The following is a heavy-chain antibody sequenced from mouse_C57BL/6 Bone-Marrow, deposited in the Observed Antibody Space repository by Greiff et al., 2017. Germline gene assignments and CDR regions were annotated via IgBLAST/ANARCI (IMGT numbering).Heavy chain of an antibody. CDR3: AKGGNYVGDY. D-gene: IGHD2-1*01. CDR1: GYTFTSYW. Sequence: QVQLQQPGAELVRPGTSVKLSCKASGYTFTSYWMHWVKQRPGQGLEWIGVIDPSDSYTNDNQKFKGKATLTVDTSSSTAYMQLSSLTSEDSAVYYCAKGGNYVGDYWGQGTTLTVSS. V-gene: IGHV1-59*01. J-gene: IGHJ2*01. CDR2: IDPSDSYT.